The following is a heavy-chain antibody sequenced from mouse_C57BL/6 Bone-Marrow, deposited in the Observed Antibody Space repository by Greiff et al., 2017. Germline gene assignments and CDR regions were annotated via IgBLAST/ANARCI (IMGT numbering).Heavy chain of an antibody. Sequence: VQLQQSGPELVKPGASVKISCKASGYAFSSSWMNWVKQRPGKGLEWIGRIYPGDGDTNYNGKFKGKATLTADKSSSTAYMQLSSLTSEDSAVYFCERAQIYYYGSRYFDVWGTGPTVTVSS. D-gene: IGHD1-1*01. J-gene: IGHJ1*03. CDR1: GYAFSSSW. CDR3: ERAQIYYYGSRYFDV. CDR2: IYPGDGDT. V-gene: IGHV1-82*01.